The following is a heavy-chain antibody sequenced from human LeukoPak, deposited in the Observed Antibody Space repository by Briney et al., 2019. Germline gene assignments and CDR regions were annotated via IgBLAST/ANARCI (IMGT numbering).Heavy chain of an antibody. CDR1: GFTFSSYS. J-gene: IGHJ6*03. D-gene: IGHD6-6*01. CDR2: ISSSSSYI. Sequence: GGSLRLSCAASGFTFSSYSMNWVRQAPGKGLEWVSSISSSSSYIYYADSVKGRFTISRDNAKNSLYLQMNSLRAEDTAVYYCARSQGLAAHPSRYYYYYYMDVWGKGTTVTVSS. CDR3: ARSQGLAAHPSRYYYYYYMDV. V-gene: IGHV3-21*01.